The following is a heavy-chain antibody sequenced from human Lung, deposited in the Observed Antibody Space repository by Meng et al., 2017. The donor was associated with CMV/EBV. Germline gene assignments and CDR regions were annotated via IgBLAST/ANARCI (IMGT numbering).Heavy chain of an antibody. J-gene: IGHJ3*02. CDR2: ISSSSSYI. CDR1: GFTFSSNS. CDR3: ASPYDYDSRGAFDI. Sequence: GGSXRLXCAASGFTFSSNSLNWVGQAPGKGLEWVSSISSSSSYIYYADSVKGRFTISRDNAKNSLYLQMNSLRAEDTAVYYCASPYDYDSRGAFDIWGQGTXVTVAS. D-gene: IGHD3-22*01. V-gene: IGHV3-21*01.